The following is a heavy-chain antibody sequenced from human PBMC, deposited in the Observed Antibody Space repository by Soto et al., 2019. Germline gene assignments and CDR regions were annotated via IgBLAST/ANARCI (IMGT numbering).Heavy chain of an antibody. CDR2: IYYSGST. D-gene: IGHD1-1*01. Sequence: SETLSLTCTVSGGSIGSSSYYWGWIRQPPGKGLEWIGSIYYSGSTYYNPSLKSRVTISVDTSKNQFSLKLSSVTAADTAVYYCARHVLETVVGSDLYYFDYWGQGTLVTVSS. V-gene: IGHV4-39*01. J-gene: IGHJ4*02. CDR1: GGSIGSSSYY. CDR3: ARHVLETVVGSDLYYFDY.